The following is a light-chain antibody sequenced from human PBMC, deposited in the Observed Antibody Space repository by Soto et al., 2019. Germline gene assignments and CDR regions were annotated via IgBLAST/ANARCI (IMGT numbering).Light chain of an antibody. J-gene: IGKJ5*01. Sequence: EIVLTHSAATLSFAPGEMGTLSGRASQSVSSHLAWYQQTPGQAPRLLIYDASKRPTGIPARFSGSGSGTDFTLTISSLEPEDSAVYYCQQRSDRLPITFGQGTRLEI. CDR3: QQRSDRLPIT. CDR2: DAS. V-gene: IGKV3-11*01. CDR1: QSVSSH.